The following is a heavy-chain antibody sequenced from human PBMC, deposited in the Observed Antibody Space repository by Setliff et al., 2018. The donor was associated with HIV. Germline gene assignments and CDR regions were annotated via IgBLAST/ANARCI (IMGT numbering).Heavy chain of an antibody. D-gene: IGHD3-10*01. V-gene: IGHV4-61*01. CDR1: GDSVSSASYY. CDR3: QVTIGY. J-gene: IGHJ4*02. CDR2: IYYSGST. Sequence: PSETLSLTCTVSGDSVSSASYYWSWIRQPPGKGLEWIGYIYYSGSTYYNPSLKSRVTVSADTSKNQFSLRLSSVTAADTAVYYCQVTIGYWGQGIQVTVSS.